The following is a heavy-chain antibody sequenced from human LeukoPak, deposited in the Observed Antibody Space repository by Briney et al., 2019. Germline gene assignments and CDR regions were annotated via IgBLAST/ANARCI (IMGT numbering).Heavy chain of an antibody. D-gene: IGHD3/OR15-3a*01. V-gene: IGHV4-61*05. J-gene: IGHJ4*02. CDR1: GGSISSSSYY. CDR2: IHYSGST. CDR3: ARQTGSGLFILP. Sequence: SETLSLTCTVSGGSISSSSYYWGWIRQPPGKGLEWIGYIHYSGSTTYNPSLKSRVTISVDTSKNQFSLRLTSVTAADTAVYYCARQTGSGLFILPGGQGTLVTVSS.